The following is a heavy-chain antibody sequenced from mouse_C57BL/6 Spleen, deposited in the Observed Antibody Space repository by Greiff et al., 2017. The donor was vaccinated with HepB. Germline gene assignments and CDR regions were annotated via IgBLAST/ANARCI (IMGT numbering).Heavy chain of an antibody. CDR2: ISDGGSYT. Sequence: EVKLVESGGGLVKPGGSLKLSCAASGFTFSSYAMSWVRQTPEKRLEWVATISDGGSYTYYPDNVKGRFTISRDNAKNNLYLQMSHLKSEDTAMYYCARQRGRDWGQGTLVTVSA. V-gene: IGHV5-4*03. CDR3: ARQRGRD. CDR1: GFTFSSYA. J-gene: IGHJ3*01.